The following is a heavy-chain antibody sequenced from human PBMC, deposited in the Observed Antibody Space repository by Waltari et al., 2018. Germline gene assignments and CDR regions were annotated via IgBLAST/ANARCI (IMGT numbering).Heavy chain of an antibody. V-gene: IGHV3-21*01. CDR3: APLTGKGFY. CDR2: ISISSTYI. D-gene: IGHD7-27*01. CDR1: GFTFSSYW. J-gene: IGHJ4*02. Sequence: EVQLVESGGGLVQPGGSLRLSCAASGFTFSSYWMSWVRQAQGKGFEWISAISISSTYIYYIDSVKGRFTISRDNAKNSRSLQMDSLRADDTAVYYCAPLTGKGFYWGLGTLVSVSS.